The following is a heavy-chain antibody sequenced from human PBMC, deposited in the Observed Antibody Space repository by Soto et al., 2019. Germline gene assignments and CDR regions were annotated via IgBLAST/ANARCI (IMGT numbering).Heavy chain of an antibody. CDR3: AIDVVLRYFDWSPIWFDP. V-gene: IGHV6-1*01. J-gene: IGHJ5*02. Sequence: PSQTLSLTCAISVDSVSSNSAAWNLIRQSPSRGLEWLGRTYYRSKWYNDYAVSVKSRITINPETSKNKFSLHLNSVTPEDTAVYYCAIDVVLRYFDWSPIWFDPWGQGTLVTLSS. CDR2: TYYRSKWYN. CDR1: VDSVSSNSAA. D-gene: IGHD3-9*01.